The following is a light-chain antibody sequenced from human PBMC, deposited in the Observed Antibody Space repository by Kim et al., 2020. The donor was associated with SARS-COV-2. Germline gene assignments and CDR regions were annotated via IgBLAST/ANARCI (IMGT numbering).Light chain of an antibody. J-gene: IGKJ1*01. CDR3: QQNYGTPRT. Sequence: ASVGARVTITCRASQSISTYVNWYQQKPGKAPNLLISAASTLRSGVPSRFSGSGSGTDFTLTISSLQPEDFATYYCQQNYGTPRTFGQGTKVDIK. V-gene: IGKV1-39*01. CDR1: QSISTY. CDR2: AAS.